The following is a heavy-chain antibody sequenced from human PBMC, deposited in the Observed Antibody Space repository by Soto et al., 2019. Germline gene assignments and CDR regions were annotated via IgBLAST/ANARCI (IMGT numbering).Heavy chain of an antibody. Sequence: GGSLRLSCPASGFTFTTYSMHWVRQAPGKGLEWVTIISNDGSNKFYADSVKGRFTISRDNSKNTLYLQMNSLRAEDTAVYYCARGYSSSRLDYWGQGTLVTVSS. D-gene: IGHD6-13*01. CDR3: ARGYSSSRLDY. CDR2: ISNDGSNK. J-gene: IGHJ4*01. V-gene: IGHV3-30-3*01. CDR1: GFTFTTYS.